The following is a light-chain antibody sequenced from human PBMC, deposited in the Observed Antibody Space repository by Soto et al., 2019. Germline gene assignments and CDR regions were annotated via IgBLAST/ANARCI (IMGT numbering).Light chain of an antibody. Sequence: QAVVTQPPSVSAAPGQKVTISCSGSSFNIGNNYVSWYQQLPGTAPKLLIYENNKRPSGIPDRFSGSKSGTSATLGITGLQTGDEADYYCGTWDSRLGGVFGGGTQLTVL. CDR3: GTWDSRLGGV. J-gene: IGLJ3*02. V-gene: IGLV1-51*02. CDR1: SFNIGNNY. CDR2: ENN.